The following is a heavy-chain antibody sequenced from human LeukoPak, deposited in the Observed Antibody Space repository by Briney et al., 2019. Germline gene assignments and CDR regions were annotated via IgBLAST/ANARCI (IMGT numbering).Heavy chain of an antibody. CDR2: ISYDGSNK. D-gene: IGHD4-23*01. CDR1: GFSFSSYA. J-gene: IGHJ4*02. CDR3: ARDWGLRWSFDY. V-gene: IGHV3-30*01. Sequence: GRSLRLSCAASGFSFSSYAMHWVRQAPGKGLEWVAVISYDGSNKYYADSVKGRFTISRDNSKSTLYLQMNSLRAEDTAVYYCARDWGLRWSFDYWGQGTLVTVSS.